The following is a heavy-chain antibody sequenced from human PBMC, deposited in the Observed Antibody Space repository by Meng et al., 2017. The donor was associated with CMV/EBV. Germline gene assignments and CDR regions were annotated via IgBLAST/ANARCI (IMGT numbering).Heavy chain of an antibody. CDR2: ISYDGSNK. J-gene: IGHJ6*02. D-gene: IGHD6-13*01. Sequence: GGSLRLSCAASGFTFSSYAMHWVRQAPGKGLEWVAVISYDGSNKYYADSVKGRFTISRDNSKTTLYLQMNSLRAEDTAVYYCARDGYSSSWYGPGYYYYYYGMDVWGQGTTVTVSS. V-gene: IGHV3-30-3*01. CDR1: GFTFSSYA. CDR3: ARDGYSSSWYGPGYYYYYYGMDV.